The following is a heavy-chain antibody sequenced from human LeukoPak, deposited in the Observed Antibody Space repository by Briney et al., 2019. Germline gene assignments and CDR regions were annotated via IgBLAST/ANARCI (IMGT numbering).Heavy chain of an antibody. Sequence: GSLRLSCAASGFTFSDYAMSWVRQAPGKGLEWVSAISGSGGSTYYADSGKGHFTISRDNSKKTLYLQMNSLRAEDTAVYYCAKGSTVTITVYFQHWGQGTLVTVSS. D-gene: IGHD4-17*01. CDR3: AKGSTVTITVYFQH. CDR2: ISGSGGST. J-gene: IGHJ1*01. CDR1: GFTFSDYA. V-gene: IGHV3-23*01.